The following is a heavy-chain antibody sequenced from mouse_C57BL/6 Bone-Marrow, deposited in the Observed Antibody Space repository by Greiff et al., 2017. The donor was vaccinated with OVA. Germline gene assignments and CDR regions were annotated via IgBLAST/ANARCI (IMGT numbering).Heavy chain of an antibody. D-gene: IGHD1-1*01. V-gene: IGHV1-69*01. CDR2: IDPSDSYT. CDR1: GYTFTSYW. CDR3: AILTDFDY. J-gene: IGHJ2*01. Sequence: VQLQQPGAELVMPGASVKLSCKASGYTFTSYWMHWVKQRPGQGLEWIGEIDPSDSYTNYNQKFKGKSTLTVDKSSSTAYMQISSLTSEDSAVYYCAILTDFDYWGQGTTLTVSS.